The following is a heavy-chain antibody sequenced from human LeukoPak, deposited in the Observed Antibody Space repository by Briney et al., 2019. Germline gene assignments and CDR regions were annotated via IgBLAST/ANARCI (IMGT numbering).Heavy chain of an antibody. CDR1: GGSISSYY. Sequence: PSETLSLTCTVSGGSISSYYWSWIRQPAGKGLEWIGRIYTSGSTNYNPSLKSRVTMSVDTSKNQFSLKLSSVTAADTAVYYCAGEYFDWLKGQNDYYMDVWGKGTTVTVSS. CDR3: AGEYFDWLKGQNDYYMDV. D-gene: IGHD3-9*01. CDR2: IYTSGST. V-gene: IGHV4-4*07. J-gene: IGHJ6*03.